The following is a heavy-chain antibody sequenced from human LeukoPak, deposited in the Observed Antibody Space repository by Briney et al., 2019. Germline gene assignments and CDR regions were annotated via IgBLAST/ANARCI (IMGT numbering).Heavy chain of an antibody. D-gene: IGHD6-19*01. J-gene: IGHJ6*02. CDR1: GYTFTSYG. CDR3: ARDHRGSGWPLSYYGMDV. Sequence: ASVKVSCKASGYTFTSYGISWVRQAPGQGLEWMGWISAYNGNTNYAQKLQGRVTMTTDTSTSTAYMELRSLRSDDTAVYYCARDHRGSGWPLSYYGMDVWGQGTTVTVSS. V-gene: IGHV1-18*01. CDR2: ISAYNGNT.